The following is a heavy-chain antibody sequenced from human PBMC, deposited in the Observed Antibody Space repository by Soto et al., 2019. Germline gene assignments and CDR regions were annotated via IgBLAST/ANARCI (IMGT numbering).Heavy chain of an antibody. D-gene: IGHD3-10*01. CDR2: MNPDSGNT. CDR1: GYTFTGYD. J-gene: IGHJ6*03. V-gene: IGHV1-8*01. CDR3: ARVPPFRGYRSGTPYYYYYMDI. Sequence: QVQLVQSGAEVKKTGASVKVSCRASGYTFTGYDINWVRQATGQGLEWLGWMNPDSGNTGSAQKFQGRVTMTKNTSISTAYMELSSLRSDDTAIYYCARVPPFRGYRSGTPYYYYYMDIWGKGTTVTVSS.